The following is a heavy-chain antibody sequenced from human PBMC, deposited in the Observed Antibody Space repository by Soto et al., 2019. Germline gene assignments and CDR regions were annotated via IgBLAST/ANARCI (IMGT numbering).Heavy chain of an antibody. Sequence: QVQLQESGPGLVKPSETLSLTCTVSGGSISNYYWSWVRQPPGKGLEFIGYIYYSGSTNYSPSLKSRVTISVDTSNNHFSLKLSSVTAADTAVYYCARRPGFGHAFDIWGQGTMVTVSS. CDR1: GGSISNYY. CDR2: IYYSGST. D-gene: IGHD3-10*01. V-gene: IGHV4-59*08. J-gene: IGHJ3*02. CDR3: ARRPGFGHAFDI.